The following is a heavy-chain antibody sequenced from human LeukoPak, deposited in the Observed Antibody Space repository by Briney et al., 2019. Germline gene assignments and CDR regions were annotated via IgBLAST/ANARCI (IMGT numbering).Heavy chain of an antibody. J-gene: IGHJ3*01. Sequence: PSGTLSLTCVVSGGFISSGGYYWGWIRHPPEKGLEWIGSVHHSGITHYNTSLKSRVTISVDTSKNQFSLELTSVTAADTAVYYCARIPPNSYDSSGRMGAFDVWGQGTMVTVSS. V-gene: IGHV4-39*01. D-gene: IGHD3-22*01. CDR2: VHHSGIT. CDR1: GGFISSGGYY. CDR3: ARIPPNSYDSSGRMGAFDV.